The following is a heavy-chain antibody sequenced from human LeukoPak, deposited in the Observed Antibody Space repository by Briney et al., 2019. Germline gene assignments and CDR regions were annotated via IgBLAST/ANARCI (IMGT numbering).Heavy chain of an antibody. Sequence: GGSLRLSCAVSGFIFSNYAMNWVRQAPGKGLEWVSYISSSSSTIYYADSVKGRFTISRDNAKNPLYLQMNSLRAEDTAVYYCARDESISVDYGMDVWGQGTTVTVSS. CDR1: GFIFSNYA. CDR2: ISSSSSTI. D-gene: IGHD3-3*02. V-gene: IGHV3-48*01. J-gene: IGHJ6*02. CDR3: ARDESISVDYGMDV.